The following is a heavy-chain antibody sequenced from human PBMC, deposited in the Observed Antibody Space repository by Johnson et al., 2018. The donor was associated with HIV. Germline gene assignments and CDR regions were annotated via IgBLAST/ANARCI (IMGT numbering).Heavy chain of an antibody. CDR3: ARGGQLVLDAFDI. V-gene: IGHV3-30*04. Sequence: QVQLVESGGGVVQPGRSLRLSCAASGFTFSSYAMHWVRQAPGKGLEWVAVIGYDGSDKYYADSVKGRFTISRDNSKNTLYLQMSSLRAEDTAVYYCARGGQLVLDAFDIWDQGTMVTVSS. CDR1: GFTFSSYA. J-gene: IGHJ3*02. D-gene: IGHD6-6*01. CDR2: IGYDGSDK.